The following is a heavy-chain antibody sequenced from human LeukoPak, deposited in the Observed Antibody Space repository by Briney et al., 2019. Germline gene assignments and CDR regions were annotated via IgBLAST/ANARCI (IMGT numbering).Heavy chain of an antibody. V-gene: IGHV3-23*01. CDR3: AKGPIVVVPAAAFDP. Sequence: PVGSLRLSCAASGFTFSSYAMSWVRQAPGKGLEWVSAISGSGGSTYYADSVKGRFTISRDNSKNTLYLQMNSLRAEDTAVYYCAKGPIVVVPAAAFDPWGQGTLVTVSS. D-gene: IGHD2-2*01. CDR1: GFTFSSYA. CDR2: ISGSGGST. J-gene: IGHJ5*02.